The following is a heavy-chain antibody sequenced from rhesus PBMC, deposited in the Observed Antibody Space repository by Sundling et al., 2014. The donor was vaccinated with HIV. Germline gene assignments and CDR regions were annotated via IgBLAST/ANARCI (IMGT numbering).Heavy chain of an antibody. V-gene: IGHV4-106*01. CDR1: GGSISDSYY. D-gene: IGHD1-20*01. CDR3: ARLEQLDIYKY. Sequence: QVQLQESGPGLVKPSETLSLTCAVSGGSISDSYYWSWIRQPPGKGLEWIGRISGSDGSTDYNPSLKNRVIFSRDTSTNQFSLKLSAVTAADTAVYYCARLEQLDIYKYWGQGVLVTVSS. J-gene: IGHJ4*01. CDR2: ISGSDGST.